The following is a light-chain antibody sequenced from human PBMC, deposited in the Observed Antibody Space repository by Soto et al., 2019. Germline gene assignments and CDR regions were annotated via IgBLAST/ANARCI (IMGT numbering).Light chain of an antibody. CDR1: QSVSSN. CDR2: GAS. Sequence: MVMAQAPATMSVYPGERATLSCRASQSVSSNLAWYQQKPGQAPRLLIYGASSRATGIPDRFSGSGSGTDFTLTISRLEPEDFAVYHCPQYGDSPLPFGGGSK. CDR3: PQYGDSPLP. V-gene: IGKV3-20*01. J-gene: IGKJ4*01.